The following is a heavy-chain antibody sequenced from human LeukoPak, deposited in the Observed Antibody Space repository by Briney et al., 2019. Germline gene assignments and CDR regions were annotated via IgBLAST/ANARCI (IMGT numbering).Heavy chain of an antibody. Sequence: GGSLRLSCAASGFTFDEYAMYWVRQAPGKALEWVSGISWNSRKIGYSESVKGRFTISRDNAKNSLYLRMKSLTTEDTALYYCARGMGYFGSGSLLWDWGQGTRVTVPS. CDR3: ARGMGYFGSGSLLWD. J-gene: IGHJ4*02. D-gene: IGHD3-10*01. V-gene: IGHV3-9*01. CDR2: ISWNSRKI. CDR1: GFTFDEYA.